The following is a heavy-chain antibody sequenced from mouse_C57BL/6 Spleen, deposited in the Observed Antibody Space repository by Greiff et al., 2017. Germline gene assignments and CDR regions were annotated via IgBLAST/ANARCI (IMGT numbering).Heavy chain of an antibody. D-gene: IGHD2-5*01. CDR2: INYDGSST. J-gene: IGHJ1*03. Sequence: EVKLVESEGGLVQPGSSMKLSCTASGFTFSDYYMAWVRQVPEKGLEWVANINYDGSSTYYLDSLKSRFIISRANAKNILYLQMSSLKSEDTATYYCARRYSNYVGWYFDVWGTGTTVTVSS. CDR3: ARRYSNYVGWYFDV. CDR1: GFTFSDYY. V-gene: IGHV5-16*01.